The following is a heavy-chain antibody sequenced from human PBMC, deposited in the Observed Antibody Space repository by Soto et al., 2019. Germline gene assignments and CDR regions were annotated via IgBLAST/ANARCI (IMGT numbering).Heavy chain of an antibody. CDR3: AIFQIPGPPRYYFDY. Sequence: PGGSLRLSCAASGLTFSSYGMSWVRQAPGKGLMWVSAISGSGGSTYYADSVKGRFTISRDNSKNTLYLQMNSLRAEDTAVYYFAIFQIPGPPRYYFDYSGQGSLDPGSS. J-gene: IGHJ4*02. CDR2: ISGSGGST. CDR1: GLTFSSYG. D-gene: IGHD3-9*01. V-gene: IGHV3-23*01.